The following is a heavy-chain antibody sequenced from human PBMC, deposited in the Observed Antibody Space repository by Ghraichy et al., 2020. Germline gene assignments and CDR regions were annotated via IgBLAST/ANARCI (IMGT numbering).Heavy chain of an antibody. CDR2: IDYRGTT. J-gene: IGHJ3*02. Sequence: SETLSLTCTVSDDSISTYYWSWIRQPPEKGLEWIGYIDYRGTTKYNPSLKSRVIISVDRSKNQFSLNLRSVTAAATALYYCARGGTVRHGFDIWGQGTMVTVSS. D-gene: IGHD3-16*01. CDR3: ARGGTVRHGFDI. CDR1: DDSISTYY. V-gene: IGHV4-59*01.